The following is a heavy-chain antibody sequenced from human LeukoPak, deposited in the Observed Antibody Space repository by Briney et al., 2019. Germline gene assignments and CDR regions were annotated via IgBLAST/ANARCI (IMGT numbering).Heavy chain of an antibody. D-gene: IGHD2-2*01. CDR2: INHSGST. V-gene: IGHV4-34*01. J-gene: IGHJ6*02. CDR3: ARAFLGYCSSTSCHRRYYYGMDV. Sequence: PSETLSLTCAVYGGSFSGYYWNWIRQPPGKGLEWIGEINHSGSTNYNPSLKSRVTISVDTSKYQFSLKLSSVTAADTAVYYCARAFLGYCSSTSCHRRYYYGMDVWGQGTTVTVSS. CDR1: GGSFSGYY.